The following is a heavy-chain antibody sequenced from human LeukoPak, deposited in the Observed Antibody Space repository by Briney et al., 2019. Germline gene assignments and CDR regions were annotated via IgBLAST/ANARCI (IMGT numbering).Heavy chain of an antibody. V-gene: IGHV4-59*01. CDR3: ARGAGWYDY. CDR1: GASISSYY. D-gene: IGHD6-19*01. J-gene: IGHJ4*02. CDR2: VYYSGST. Sequence: PSETLSLTCTVSGASISSYYWSWIRQPPGKGLEWIGYVYYSGSTNYNPSLKGRVTISVDTSNSQFSLNLNSVTAADTAVYYCARGAGWYDYWGQGTLVTVSS.